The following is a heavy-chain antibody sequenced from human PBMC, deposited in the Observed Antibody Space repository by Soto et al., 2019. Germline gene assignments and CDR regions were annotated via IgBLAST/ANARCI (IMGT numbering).Heavy chain of an antibody. Sequence: QVQLVESGGGVVQPGRSLRLSCAASGFTFSSYAMHWVRQAPGKGLEWVAVISYDGSNKYYADSVKGRFTISGDNSMIKLYLQMNSLGAEDTAVYYCARDRRSIVVVTAISFYFDYWVQGTLVTVSS. D-gene: IGHD2-21*02. CDR2: ISYDGSNK. V-gene: IGHV3-30-3*01. CDR1: GFTFSSYA. CDR3: ARDRRSIVVVTAISFYFDY. J-gene: IGHJ4*02.